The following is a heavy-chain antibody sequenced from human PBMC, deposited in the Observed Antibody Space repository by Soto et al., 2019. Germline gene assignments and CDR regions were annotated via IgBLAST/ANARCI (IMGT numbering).Heavy chain of an antibody. V-gene: IGHV5-51*01. CDR1: GYMFTNYW. CDR2: IHGGDSNT. D-gene: IGHD6-19*01. CDR3: ARRVTSSTGWDY. J-gene: IGHJ4*02. Sequence: GESLKISCKGSGYMFTNYWIGWVRKMPGKGLEWMGIIHGGDSNTRYSPSFDGQVTISTDKSINTAYLQWSSLKASDTAMYYCARRVTSSTGWDYWGQGTLVTVSS.